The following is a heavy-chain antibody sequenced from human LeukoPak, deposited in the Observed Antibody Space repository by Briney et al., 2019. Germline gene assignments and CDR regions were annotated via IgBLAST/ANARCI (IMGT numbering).Heavy chain of an antibody. D-gene: IGHD2-8*01. CDR2: ISSTSIYK. Sequence: PGGSLRLSCAASGFTFSSYSMNWVRPAPGKGLEWVSSISSTSIYKYYADSVKGRFTISRDNAKDSLFLRMNSLRAEDTAIYYCARDPRIYCTNGICRDDYFDNWGQGTLVTVSS. CDR3: ARDPRIYCTNGICRDDYFDN. V-gene: IGHV3-21*01. CDR1: GFTFSSYS. J-gene: IGHJ4*02.